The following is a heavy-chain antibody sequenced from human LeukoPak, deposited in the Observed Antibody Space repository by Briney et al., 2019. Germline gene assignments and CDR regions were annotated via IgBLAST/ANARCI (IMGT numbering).Heavy chain of an antibody. Sequence: PGGSLRLSCAASGFTFDDYAMHWVRQAPGQGLEWVSGISWNIGRIGYAQSVKGRFTISRDNAKNSLYLQMNSLRAEDTALYYCAKGRYSSSPGSFDYWGQGTLVTVSS. V-gene: IGHV3-9*01. CDR2: ISWNIGRI. CDR3: AKGRYSSSPGSFDY. D-gene: IGHD6-6*01. J-gene: IGHJ4*02. CDR1: GFTFDDYA.